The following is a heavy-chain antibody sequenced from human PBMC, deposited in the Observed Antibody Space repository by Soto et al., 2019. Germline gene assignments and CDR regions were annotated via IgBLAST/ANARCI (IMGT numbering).Heavy chain of an antibody. CDR1: GFTFSSYG. Sequence: QVQLVESGGGVVQPGRSLRLSCAASGFTFSSYGMHWVRQAPGKGLERVAVISYDGSNKYYADSVKGRFTISRDNSKNTLYLQMNGLRAEDTAVYYCAKDRSRLDYYYYCMDVWGQGTTVTVSS. V-gene: IGHV3-30*18. J-gene: IGHJ6*02. D-gene: IGHD6-6*01. CDR3: AKDRSRLDYYYYCMDV. CDR2: ISYDGSNK.